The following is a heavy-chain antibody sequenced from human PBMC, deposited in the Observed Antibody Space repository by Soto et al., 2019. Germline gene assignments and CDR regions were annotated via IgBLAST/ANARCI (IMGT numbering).Heavy chain of an antibody. CDR2: VNPRGGRT. Sequence: QVQLLQSGAAVKRTGATVKISCKASGFTLRDFYMHWVRQAPGPGLEWVGMVNPRGGRTSYAQECQGIVTVTSHTSTATVYMDLSSLTSNDTALYYCARDYPGGKQFDYWGQRT. V-gene: IGHV1-46*01. CDR1: GFTLRDFY. J-gene: IGHJ4*02. CDR3: ARDYPGGKQFDY. D-gene: IGHD2-15*01.